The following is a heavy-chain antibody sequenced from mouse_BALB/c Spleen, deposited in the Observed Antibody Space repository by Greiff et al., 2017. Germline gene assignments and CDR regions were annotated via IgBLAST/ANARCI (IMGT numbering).Heavy chain of an antibody. Sequence: EVHLVESGGGLVQPGGSRKLSCAASGFTFSSFGMHWVRQAPEKGLEWVAYISSGSSTIYYADTVKGRFTISRDNPKNTLFLQMTSLRSEDTAMYYCARRVHYYGFDYWGQGTTLTVSS. CDR1: GFTFSSFG. V-gene: IGHV5-17*02. CDR2: ISSGSSTI. J-gene: IGHJ2*01. D-gene: IGHD1-2*01. CDR3: ARRVHYYGFDY.